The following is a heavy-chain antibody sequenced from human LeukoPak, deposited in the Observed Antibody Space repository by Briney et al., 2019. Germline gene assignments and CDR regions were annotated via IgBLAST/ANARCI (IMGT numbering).Heavy chain of an antibody. CDR1: GFTFSSYG. Sequence: GGSLRLSCAASGFTFSSYGMHWVRQAPGKGLEWVAVISYDGSNKYYADSVKGRFTISRDNSKNTLYLQMNSLRAEDTAVYYCARDFGIQPPGYWGQGTLVTVSS. CDR3: ARDFGIQPPGY. D-gene: IGHD5-18*01. V-gene: IGHV3-30*19. J-gene: IGHJ4*02. CDR2: ISYDGSNK.